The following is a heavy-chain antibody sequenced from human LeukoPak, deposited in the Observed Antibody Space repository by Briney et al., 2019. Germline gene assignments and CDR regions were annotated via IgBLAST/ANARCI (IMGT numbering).Heavy chain of an antibody. CDR1: GYTFTSYG. CDR3: AREKATWIQLWTDAFDI. J-gene: IGHJ3*02. CDR2: ISAYNGNT. Sequence: GASVKVSCKASGYTFTSYGISWVRQAPGQGLEWMGWISAYNGNTNYAQKLQGRVTMTTDTSTSTAYMELRRLRSDDTAVYYCAREKATWIQLWTDAFDIWGQGAMVTVSS. D-gene: IGHD5-18*01. V-gene: IGHV1-18*01.